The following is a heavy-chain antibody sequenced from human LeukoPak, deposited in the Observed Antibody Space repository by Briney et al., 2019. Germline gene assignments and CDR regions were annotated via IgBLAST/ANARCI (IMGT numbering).Heavy chain of an antibody. Sequence: GESLKISCKGSGYSFTSYWIGWVRQMPGKGLEWMGIIYPGDSDTRYSPSFQGQVTISADKSISTAYLQWSSLKASDTAMYYCARADCGGDCYHILFDYWGQETLVTVSS. J-gene: IGHJ4*02. CDR1: GYSFTSYW. V-gene: IGHV5-51*01. D-gene: IGHD2-21*02. CDR3: ARADCGGDCYHILFDY. CDR2: IYPGDSDT.